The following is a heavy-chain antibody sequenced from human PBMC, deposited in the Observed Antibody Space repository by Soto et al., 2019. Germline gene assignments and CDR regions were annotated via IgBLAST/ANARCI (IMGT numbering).Heavy chain of an antibody. V-gene: IGHV3-30*18. D-gene: IGHD2-2*01. CDR3: AKSPNFYCGSYLCYKYYFDH. CDR1: GFTFNTYG. Sequence: QEHLVESGGGVVQPGTSLRLSCAASGFTFNTYGMHWVRQAPGKGLEWVAVISFDGSEKFYVDSVKGRFTISRDNSKNTLYLQPNSLRPEDTATYYCAKSPNFYCGSYLCYKYYFDHWGQGTLVTVSS. CDR2: ISFDGSEK. J-gene: IGHJ4*02.